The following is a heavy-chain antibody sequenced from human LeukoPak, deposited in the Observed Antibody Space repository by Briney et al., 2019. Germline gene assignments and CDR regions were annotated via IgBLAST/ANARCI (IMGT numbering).Heavy chain of an antibody. Sequence: GGSLRLSCAASGFTFSSYAMHWVRQAPGKGLEWVAVISYDGSNKYYADSVKGRFTISRDNSKNTLYLQMNSLRAEDTAVYYCAKAMIVVVGVARPFDYWGQGTLVTVSS. J-gene: IGHJ4*02. CDR2: ISYDGSNK. V-gene: IGHV3-30-3*01. CDR3: AKAMIVVVGVARPFDY. CDR1: GFTFSSYA. D-gene: IGHD3-22*01.